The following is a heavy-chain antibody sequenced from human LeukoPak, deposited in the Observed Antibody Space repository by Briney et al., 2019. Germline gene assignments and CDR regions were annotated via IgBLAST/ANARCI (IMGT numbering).Heavy chain of an antibody. V-gene: IGHV4-39*07. J-gene: IGHJ6*03. CDR1: GGSISSINYY. Sequence: PSATLSLTCTVSGGSISSINYYWGWIRQPPGKGLEWIGSIYSSGNTYYNPSLKSRVTISVDTSKNQFSLKLSSVTAADTAVYYCARLSGYGLHYYYYMDVWGSGTTVTVSS. CDR3: ARLSGYGLHYYYYMDV. CDR2: IYSSGNT. D-gene: IGHD5-12*01.